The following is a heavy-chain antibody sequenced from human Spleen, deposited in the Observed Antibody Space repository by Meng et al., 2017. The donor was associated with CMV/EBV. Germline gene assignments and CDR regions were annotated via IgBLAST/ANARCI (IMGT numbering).Heavy chain of an antibody. CDR2: IIPALGSS. D-gene: IGHD2-2*01. V-gene: IGHV1-69*05. CDR1: GDPFSTHA. CDR3: AVSIVVIPAAVLDS. Sequence: SGDPFSTHAIPWVRQAPGQGLEWMGGIIPALGSSYYAQKFQGRVTISTDDSTTTAYMELTSLRSDDTAVYFCAVSIVVIPAAVLDSWGPGTLVTVSS. J-gene: IGHJ4*02.